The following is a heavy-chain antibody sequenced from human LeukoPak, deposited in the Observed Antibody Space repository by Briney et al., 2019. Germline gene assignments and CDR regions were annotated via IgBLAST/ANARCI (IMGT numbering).Heavy chain of an antibody. CDR1: GYTFTSYG. CDR2: ISAYNGNT. J-gene: IGHJ4*02. Sequence: GASVKVSCKASGYTFTSYGISWVRQAPGQGLEWMGWISAYNGNTNYAQKLQGRVTMTTDTSTSTAYMELRSLRSDDTAVYYCARDHRAGRDGYIRNNYYFDYWGQGTLVTVSS. D-gene: IGHD5-24*01. CDR3: ARDHRAGRDGYIRNNYYFDY. V-gene: IGHV1-18*01.